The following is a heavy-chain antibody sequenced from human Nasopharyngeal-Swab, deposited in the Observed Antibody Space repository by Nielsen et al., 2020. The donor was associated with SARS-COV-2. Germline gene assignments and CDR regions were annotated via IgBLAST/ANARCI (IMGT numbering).Heavy chain of an antibody. D-gene: IGHD2-15*01. CDR3: ASATIYYYYYYGMDV. V-gene: IGHV4-4*07. Sequence: GSLRLSCTVSGGSISGYYWSWIRQPADKGLEWLGHIHSDGSPNYNPSLKSRVTISVDTSKNQFSLKLSSVTAADTAVYYCASATIYYYYYYGMDVWGQGTTVTVSS. CDR1: GGSISGYY. J-gene: IGHJ6*02. CDR2: IHSDGSP.